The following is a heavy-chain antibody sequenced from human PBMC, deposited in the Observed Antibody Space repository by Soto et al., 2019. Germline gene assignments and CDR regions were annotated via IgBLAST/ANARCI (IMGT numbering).Heavy chain of an antibody. CDR1: GFTFSDSY. D-gene: IGHD3-22*01. J-gene: IGHJ4*02. CDR2: ISSSDSII. V-gene: IGHV3-11*01. Sequence: QVQLVESGGGLVKPGGSLRLSCAASGFTFSDSYMSWIRQAPGKGLEWVSYISSSDSIIYYSDSVKGRFIISRDNAKNSLYLKMHSLRAEDTAVYYCARDLGYYDSSGYFDYWGQGTLVTVSS. CDR3: ARDLGYYDSSGYFDY.